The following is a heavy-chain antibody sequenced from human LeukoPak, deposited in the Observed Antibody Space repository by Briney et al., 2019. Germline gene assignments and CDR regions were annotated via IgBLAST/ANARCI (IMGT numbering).Heavy chain of an antibody. CDR3: VRRGQLVLEWNGSWFDP. CDR1: GGSIRSDNYY. J-gene: IGHJ5*02. V-gene: IGHV4-39*01. Sequence: PSETLSLICDVSGGSIRSDNYYWGWIRQPPGKGLEWIGNVDYSGSANYNPSLKSRVTVSVDTTKNQFTLKVKSVTAASSATYYCVRRGQLVLEWNGSWFDPWGQGTLIIVSS. D-gene: IGHD1-1*01. CDR2: VDYSGSA.